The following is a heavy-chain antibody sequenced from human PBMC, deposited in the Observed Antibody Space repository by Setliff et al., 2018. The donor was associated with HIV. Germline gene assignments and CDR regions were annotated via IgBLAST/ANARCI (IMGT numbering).Heavy chain of an antibody. CDR1: GFTFSKYW. D-gene: IGHD1-7*01. V-gene: IGHV3-7*01. CDR3: AREGITGTTLHPY. CDR2: VNPDGSEA. Sequence: QTGGSLRLSCAASGFTFSKYWMSWVRQAPGKGLEWVASVNPDGSEASSVGSMKGRFTVSRDNAKNSLYLQMNTLRAEDTAVYYCAREGITGTTLHPYWGQGTLVTV. J-gene: IGHJ4*02.